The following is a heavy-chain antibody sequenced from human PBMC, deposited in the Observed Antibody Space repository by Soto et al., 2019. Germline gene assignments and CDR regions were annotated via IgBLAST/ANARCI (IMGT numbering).Heavy chain of an antibody. J-gene: IGHJ6*02. CDR1: GYTFTSYD. CDR2: MNPNSGNT. Sequence: GASVKVSCKASGYTFTSYDINWVRQATGQGLEWMGWMNPNSGNTGYAQKFQGRVTMTRNTSISTAYMELSSLRSEDTAVYYCARATPGSGPSWSGYYSMYYYYGMDVWGQGTTVTVSS. D-gene: IGHD3-3*01. V-gene: IGHV1-8*01. CDR3: ARATPGSGPSWSGYYSMYYYYGMDV.